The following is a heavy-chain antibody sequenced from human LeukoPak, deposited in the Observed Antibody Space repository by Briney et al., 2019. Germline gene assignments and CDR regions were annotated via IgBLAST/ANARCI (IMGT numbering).Heavy chain of an antibody. D-gene: IGHD3-10*02. CDR1: GGAISSYY. Sequence: PSETLSLTCTVSGGAISSYYWSWIRQPAGKGLEWIGRIYSSGSTNYNPSLKSRVTISVDTSKNQFSLNLSSVIAADTAVYYCARTLSTMSFDYWGQGTLVTVSS. CDR2: IYSSGST. J-gene: IGHJ4*02. CDR3: ARTLSTMSFDY. V-gene: IGHV4-4*07.